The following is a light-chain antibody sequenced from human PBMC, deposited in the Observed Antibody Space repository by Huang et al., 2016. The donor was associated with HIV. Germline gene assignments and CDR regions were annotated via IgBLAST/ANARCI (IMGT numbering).Light chain of an antibody. CDR1: QSVSRN. CDR2: GAS. Sequence: ATLSCRASQSVSRNLAWYQQKPGQVPRLLIYGASTRATGIPARFSGSGSGTEFTLTISSLQSEDFAVYYCQHYNNWPYSFGQGTKLEI. CDR3: QHYNNWPYS. J-gene: IGKJ2*03. V-gene: IGKV3-15*01.